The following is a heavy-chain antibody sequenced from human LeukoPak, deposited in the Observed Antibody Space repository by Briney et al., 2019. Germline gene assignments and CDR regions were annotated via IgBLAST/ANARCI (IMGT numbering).Heavy chain of an antibody. CDR2: NKDKGEGGTI. Sequence: PGGSLRLSCASSGFSFKKAWRSWVRQAPGKGPEWVARNKDKGEGGTIDYAASVRGRFTVSRDDSRDAVYLQMNSLIVDDSAVYYCTTDPRYWGQGTLVTVSS. CDR1: GFSFKKAW. CDR3: TTDPRY. V-gene: IGHV3-15*01. J-gene: IGHJ4*02.